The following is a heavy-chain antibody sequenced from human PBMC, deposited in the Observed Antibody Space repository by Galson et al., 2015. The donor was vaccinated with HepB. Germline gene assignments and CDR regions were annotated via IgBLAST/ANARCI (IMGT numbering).Heavy chain of an antibody. D-gene: IGHD6-13*01. CDR2: ISYDGSNK. J-gene: IGHJ6*02. V-gene: IGHV3-30*04. Sequence: SLRLSCAASGFTFSSYAMHWVRQAPGKGLEWVAVISYDGSNKYYADSVKGRFTISRDNSKNTLHLQMNSLRAEDTAVYYCARVYLRYSSSWFPRPYYYYGMDVWGQGTTVTVSS. CDR3: ARVYLRYSSSWFPRPYYYYGMDV. CDR1: GFTFSSYA.